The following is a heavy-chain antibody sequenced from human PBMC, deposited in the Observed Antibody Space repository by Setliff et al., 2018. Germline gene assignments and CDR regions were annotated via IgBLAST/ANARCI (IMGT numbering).Heavy chain of an antibody. Sequence: SVKVSCKASGFSFSSSALQWVRQARGQRLEWIGWIVVGSGHTDYAQNFQERVTITRDMSTSTAYMELTSLTPEDTALYYCAARYYYDTLPYGSWGQGTRVTVSS. J-gene: IGHJ5*02. CDR2: IVVGSGHT. CDR3: AARYYYDTLPYGS. D-gene: IGHD3-22*01. V-gene: IGHV1-58*01. CDR1: GFSFSSSA.